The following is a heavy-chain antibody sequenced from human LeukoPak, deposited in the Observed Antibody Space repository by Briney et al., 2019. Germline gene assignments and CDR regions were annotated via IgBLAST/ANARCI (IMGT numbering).Heavy chain of an antibody. Sequence: GGSLRLSCAASGFTFSNYWMSWVRQTPGKGLEWVANIKEDGSDRYYVDSLKGRFTISRDNAKNSLYLQMNSLRAEDTAVYYCAKDRTRQAYWGQGTLVTVSS. CDR1: GFTFSNYW. CDR3: AKDRTRQAY. D-gene: IGHD3-3*01. J-gene: IGHJ4*02. CDR2: IKEDGSDR. V-gene: IGHV3-7*03.